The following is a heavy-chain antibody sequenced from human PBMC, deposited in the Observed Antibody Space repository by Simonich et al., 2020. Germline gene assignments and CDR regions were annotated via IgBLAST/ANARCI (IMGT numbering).Heavy chain of an antibody. V-gene: IGHV4-59*08. D-gene: IGHD1-26*01. CDR1: GGSISSYY. CDR2: IYYSGST. J-gene: IGHJ6*02. Sequence: QVQLQESGPGLVKPSETLSLTCTVSGGSISSYYWSWIRQPPGKGLEWIGYIYYSGSTNYNPSLKSRVTISVDTSKNQFSLKPSSVTAADTAVYYCARSLGYYYYYYGMDVWGQGTTVTVSS. CDR3: ARSLGYYYYYYGMDV.